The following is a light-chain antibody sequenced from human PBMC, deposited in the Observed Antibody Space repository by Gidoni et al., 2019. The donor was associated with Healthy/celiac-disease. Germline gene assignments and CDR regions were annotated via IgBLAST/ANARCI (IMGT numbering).Light chain of an antibody. V-gene: IGKV3-11*01. CDR2: DAY. CDR3: QQRSNWPLT. Sequence: EIVLTQSPATLSLSPGERATLSCRASQSVSSYLAWYQQKPGQAPRLLIYDAYNRATGSPARFSGSGSGTDFTLTISSLEPEDFAVYYCQQRSNWPLTFGGXTKVEIK. J-gene: IGKJ4*01. CDR1: QSVSSY.